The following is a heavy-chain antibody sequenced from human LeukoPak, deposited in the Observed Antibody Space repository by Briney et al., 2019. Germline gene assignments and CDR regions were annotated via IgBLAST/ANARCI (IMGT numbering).Heavy chain of an antibody. CDR3: AKMGAWSKYYFDY. J-gene: IGHJ4*02. D-gene: IGHD6-19*01. Sequence: GGSLRFSCAASEFTFSTYAISWVRQAPGKGLEWVSTVSGTGGNTYYTDSVKGRFTISRDSSKDTLYLQMNSLRAEDTAVYYCAKMGAWSKYYFDYWGQGTLVTVSS. CDR1: EFTFSTYA. CDR2: VSGTGGNT. V-gene: IGHV3-23*01.